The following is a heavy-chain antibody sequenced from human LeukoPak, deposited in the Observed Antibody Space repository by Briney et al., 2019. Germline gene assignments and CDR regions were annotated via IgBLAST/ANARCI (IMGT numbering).Heavy chain of an antibody. CDR1: GFTFNNYG. J-gene: IGHJ3*02. CDR2: ITGSGSST. D-gene: IGHD2-15*01. Sequence: GGSLRLSCAASGFTFNNYGMNWVRQAPGKGLEWVSLITGSGSSTFYADSVKGRFTISRDNSKNTLYLEMNGLRAEDTAMYYCAKNRYCSGNTCFKDAFDIWGQRTMVTVSS. V-gene: IGHV3-23*01. CDR3: AKNRYCSGNTCFKDAFDI.